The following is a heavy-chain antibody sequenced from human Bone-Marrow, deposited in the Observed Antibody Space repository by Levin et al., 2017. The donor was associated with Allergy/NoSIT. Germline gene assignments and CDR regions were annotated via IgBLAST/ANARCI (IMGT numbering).Heavy chain of an antibody. V-gene: IGHV1-3*01. D-gene: IGHD6-25*01. Sequence: ASVKVSCKASGYSFTNYAINWVRQAPGQRLEWMGWINGGNRNTKYSQKFQGRVTITKDTSASTAYMELSSLRSEETAVYFCARGAYGIAAAVLYFDYWGQGSLVTVSS. J-gene: IGHJ4*02. CDR3: ARGAYGIAAAVLYFDY. CDR2: INGGNRNT. CDR1: GYSFTNYA.